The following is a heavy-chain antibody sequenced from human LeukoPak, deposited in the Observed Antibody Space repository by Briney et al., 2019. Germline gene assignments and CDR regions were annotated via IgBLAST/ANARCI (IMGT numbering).Heavy chain of an antibody. D-gene: IGHD3-3*01. CDR2: IRYDGSNK. CDR3: GKELGFLERLWGGFDY. J-gene: IGHJ4*02. CDR1: GFTFSSYG. Sequence: PGGSLRLSCAASGFTFSSYGMHWVRQAPGKGLEWVAFIRYDGSNKYYADSVKGRFTISRDNSKNTLYLQMNSLRDEDTAVYYCGKELGFLERLWGGFDYWGQGTLVTVSS. V-gene: IGHV3-30*02.